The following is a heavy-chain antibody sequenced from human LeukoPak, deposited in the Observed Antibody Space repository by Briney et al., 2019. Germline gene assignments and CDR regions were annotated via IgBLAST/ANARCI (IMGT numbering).Heavy chain of an antibody. J-gene: IGHJ4*02. CDR3: TRGAGWLIDY. CDR2: FHNSGTS. V-gene: IGHV4-59*01. Sequence: PWETLSLTRTVSDDSISDYYRGWIRQPPGKGLERIGYFHNSGTSTYNPSLKSRVTISADTSKNQFSLKLNSLTTADTAVYYCTRGAGWLIDYWGQGILVTVSS. D-gene: IGHD3-16*01. CDR1: DDSISDYY.